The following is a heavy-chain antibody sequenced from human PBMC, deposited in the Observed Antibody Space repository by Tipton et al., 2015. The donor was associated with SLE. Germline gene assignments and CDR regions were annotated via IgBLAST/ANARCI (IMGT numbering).Heavy chain of an antibody. CDR1: GFIFSSFT. V-gene: IGHV3-74*01. D-gene: IGHD6-6*01. J-gene: IGHJ4*02. Sequence: SLRLSCAASGFIFSSFTMNWVRQGPGKGLVWVSRINSDGGSTSYADSVKGRFTISRDNAKNTLYLQMNSLRAEDTAVYYCARDWGYSSSSPLDYWGQGTLVTVSS. CDR2: INSDGGST. CDR3: ARDWGYSSSSPLDY.